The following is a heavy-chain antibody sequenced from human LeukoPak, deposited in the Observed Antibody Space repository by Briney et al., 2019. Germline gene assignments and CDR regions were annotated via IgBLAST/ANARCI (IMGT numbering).Heavy chain of an antibody. CDR1: GFTFSSYA. Sequence: GGSLRLSCAASGFTFSSYAMGWVRQAPGKGLEWVSAISGSGGSTYYADSVKGRFTISRDNSKNTLYLQMNSLRAEDTAVYYCAKVEAEQLLIDYWGQGTLVTVSS. V-gene: IGHV3-23*01. CDR2: ISGSGGST. CDR3: AKVEAEQLLIDY. J-gene: IGHJ4*02. D-gene: IGHD6-13*01.